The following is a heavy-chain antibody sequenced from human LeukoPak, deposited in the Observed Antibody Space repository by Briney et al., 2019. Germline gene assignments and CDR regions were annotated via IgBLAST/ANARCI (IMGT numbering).Heavy chain of an antibody. V-gene: IGHV3-7*03. D-gene: IGHD6-25*01. CDR2: IKEDGSDK. CDR1: GFSFTTYW. Sequence: GGSLRLSCAATGFSFTTYWMSWVRQAPGKGLEWVANIKEDGSDKYYVDSVKGRFSISRDNAKNSLYLQMSCLRAEDTAVYYCAKDPEDKAADRWFDPWGQGTLVTVSS. CDR3: AKDPEDKAADRWFDP. J-gene: IGHJ5*02.